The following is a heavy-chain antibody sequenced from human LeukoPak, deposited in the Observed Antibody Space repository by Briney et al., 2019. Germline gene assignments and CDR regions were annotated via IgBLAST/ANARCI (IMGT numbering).Heavy chain of an antibody. Sequence: GGSLRLSCAASGFTFSSYAMSWVRQAPGKGLEWVSAISGSGGSTYYADSVKGRFTISRDNSKNTLYLQMNSLRAEDTAVYYCAKLAGDYYDSSGYQQDFDYWGQGTLVTVSS. D-gene: IGHD3-22*01. J-gene: IGHJ4*02. CDR3: AKLAGDYYDSSGYQQDFDY. CDR2: ISGSGGST. V-gene: IGHV3-23*01. CDR1: GFTFSSYA.